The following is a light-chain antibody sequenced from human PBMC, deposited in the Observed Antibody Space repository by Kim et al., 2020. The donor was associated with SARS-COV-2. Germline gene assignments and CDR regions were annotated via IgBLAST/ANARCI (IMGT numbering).Light chain of an antibody. J-gene: IGKJ2*01. Sequence: DIQMTQSPSTLSASVGDTVTISCPASESCSSWLAWYQLKPGKAPNLLICKAFNLESGVPSRFSGSESGTEFTLTISSLQPDDFATYYCQQDYIFPYTLGQGTKLEI. V-gene: IGKV1-5*03. CDR1: ESCSSW. CDR3: QQDYIFPYT. CDR2: KAF.